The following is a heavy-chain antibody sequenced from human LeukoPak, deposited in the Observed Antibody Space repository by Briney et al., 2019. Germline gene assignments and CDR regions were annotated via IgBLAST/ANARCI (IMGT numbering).Heavy chain of an antibody. CDR3: ARDRGSYDLGDDAFDI. J-gene: IGHJ3*02. D-gene: IGHD3/OR15-3a*01. CDR2: ISYDASAE. V-gene: IGHV3-30*01. CDR1: GFTFSTYA. Sequence: GGSLRLSCAASGFTFSTYAMNWVRQAPGKGLEGVAVISYDASAEDYADFVKGRFTTSRDDSKNTLYLQLNSLRAEDTALYYCARDRGSYDLGDDAFDIWGQGTMVTVSS.